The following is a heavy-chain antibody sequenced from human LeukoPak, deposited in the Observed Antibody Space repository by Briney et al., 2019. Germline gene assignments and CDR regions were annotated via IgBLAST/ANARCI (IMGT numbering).Heavy chain of an antibody. V-gene: IGHV3-23*01. D-gene: IGHD3-3*01. CDR3: AKASHYDFWSGYSCFDY. Sequence: PGRSLRLSCAASGFTFSSYAMSWVRQAPGKGLEWVSAISGSGGSTYYADSVKGRFTISRDNSKNTLYLQMNSLRAEDTAVYYCAKASHYDFWSGYSCFDYWGQGTLVTVSS. CDR2: ISGSGGST. CDR1: GFTFSSYA. J-gene: IGHJ4*02.